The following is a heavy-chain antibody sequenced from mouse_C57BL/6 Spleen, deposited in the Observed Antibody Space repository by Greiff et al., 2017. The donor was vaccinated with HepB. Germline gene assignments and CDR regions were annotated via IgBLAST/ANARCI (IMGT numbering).Heavy chain of an antibody. CDR2: INPNNGGT. V-gene: IGHV1-18*01. J-gene: IGHJ4*01. D-gene: IGHD2-5*01. CDR1: GYTFTDYN. Sequence: EVKLMESGPELVKPGASVKISCKASGYTFTDYNMDWVKQSHGKSLEWIGDINPNNGGTIYNQKFKGKATLTVDKSSSTAYMELRSLTSEDTAVYYCASRSNDAMDYWGQGTSVTVSS. CDR3: ASRSNDAMDY.